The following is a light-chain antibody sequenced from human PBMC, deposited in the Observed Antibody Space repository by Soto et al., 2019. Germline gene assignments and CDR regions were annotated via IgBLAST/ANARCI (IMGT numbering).Light chain of an antibody. CDR1: QSVNGN. Sequence: EIVMTQSPATLSLFAGERVTLSCRASQSVNGNFAWYQQKFGQAPRLLIHGVSTRATGVPARFSGSESGTEFTLTISRLQSEDFAVYYCQHYNRWPLTFGGGTKVETK. V-gene: IGKV3-15*01. CDR2: GVS. CDR3: QHYNRWPLT. J-gene: IGKJ4*01.